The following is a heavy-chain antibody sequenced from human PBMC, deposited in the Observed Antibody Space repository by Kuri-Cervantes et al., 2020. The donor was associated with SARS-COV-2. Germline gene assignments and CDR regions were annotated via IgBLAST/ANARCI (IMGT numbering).Heavy chain of an antibody. CDR3: ARSPVVGWELGHFDY. Sequence: SETLSLTCTVSGGSISSGDYYWSWIRQPPGKGLEWIGYIYYSGSTYYNPSLKSRVTISVDTFKNQFSLKLSSVTAADTAVYYCARSPVVGWELGHFDYWGQGTLVTVSS. J-gene: IGHJ4*02. CDR2: IYYSGST. V-gene: IGHV4-30-4*08. D-gene: IGHD1-26*01. CDR1: GGSISSGDYY.